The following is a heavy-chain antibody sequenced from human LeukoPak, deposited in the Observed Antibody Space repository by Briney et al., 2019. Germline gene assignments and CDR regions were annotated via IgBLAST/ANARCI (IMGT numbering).Heavy chain of an antibody. CDR1: GYTFTGYY. V-gene: IGHV1-8*02. D-gene: IGHD5-18*01. Sequence: ASVKVSCKASGYTFTGYYMHWVRQAPGQGLEWMGWMNPNSGNTGYAQKFQGRVTMTRNTSISTAYMELSSLRSEDTAVYYCARVSRWTAMGFFDYWGQGTLVTVSS. J-gene: IGHJ4*02. CDR3: ARVSRWTAMGFFDY. CDR2: MNPNSGNT.